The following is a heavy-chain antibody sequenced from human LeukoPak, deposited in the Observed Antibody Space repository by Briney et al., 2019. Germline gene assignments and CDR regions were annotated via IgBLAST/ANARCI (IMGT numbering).Heavy chain of an antibody. CDR3: ARMEGRRNIVLVPAAIHY. J-gene: IGHJ4*02. V-gene: IGHV1-18*01. CDR1: GYTFTSYG. D-gene: IGHD2-2*01. CDR2: ISAYNGNT. Sequence: GASVKVSCKASGYTFTSYGISWVRQAPGQGLEWMGWISAYNGNTNYAQKLQGRVTMTTDTSTSTAYMELRSLRSDDTAVYYCARMEGRRNIVLVPAAIHYWGQGTLVTVSS.